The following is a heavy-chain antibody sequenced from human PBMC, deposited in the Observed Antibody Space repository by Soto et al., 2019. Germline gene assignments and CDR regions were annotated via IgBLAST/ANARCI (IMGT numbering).Heavy chain of an antibody. V-gene: IGHV3-23*01. CDR3: AKVYGDYGRHYDY. Sequence: EVQLLESGGGLVQPGGSLRLSCAASGFTFSSYAMSWVRQAPGKGLEWVSAISGSGGSTYYADSVKGRFTISRDNSKNTLYRQMDSLRAEDTAGDYCAKVYGDYGRHYDYWGQGTLVTVSS. CDR2: ISGSGGST. CDR1: GFTFSSYA. J-gene: IGHJ4*02. D-gene: IGHD4-17*01.